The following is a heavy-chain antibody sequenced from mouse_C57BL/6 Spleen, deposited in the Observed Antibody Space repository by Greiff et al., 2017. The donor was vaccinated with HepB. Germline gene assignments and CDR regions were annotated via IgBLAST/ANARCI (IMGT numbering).Heavy chain of an antibody. J-gene: IGHJ2*01. D-gene: IGHD2-5*01. Sequence: VQLQQPGAELVRPGSSVKLSCKASGYTFTSYWMHWVKQRPIQGLEWIGNIDPSDSETHYNQKFKDKATLTVDKSSSTAYMQLSSLTSEDSAVYYCAAYYSNGYFDYWGQGTTLTVSS. CDR1: GYTFTSYW. CDR2: IDPSDSET. CDR3: AAYYSNGYFDY. V-gene: IGHV1-52*01.